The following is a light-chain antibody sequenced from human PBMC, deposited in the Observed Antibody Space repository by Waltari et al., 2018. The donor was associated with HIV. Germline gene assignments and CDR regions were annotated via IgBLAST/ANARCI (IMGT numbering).Light chain of an antibody. CDR1: SGHINYV. J-gene: IGLJ2*01. V-gene: IGLV4-69*01. CDR2: LNSDGRH. CDR3: QTWGTGIQV. Sequence: QVVLTQPPSASASLGPSVKLTCTLSSGHINYVIAWHQQQPKKGPRFLRKLNSDGRHSKGDGIPDRFSGSSSGAERYLTISSLQSEDEGDYFCQTWGTGIQVFGGGTRLTVL.